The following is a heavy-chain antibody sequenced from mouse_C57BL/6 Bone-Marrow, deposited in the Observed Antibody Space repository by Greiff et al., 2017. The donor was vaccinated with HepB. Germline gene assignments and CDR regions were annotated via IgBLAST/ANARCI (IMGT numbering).Heavy chain of an antibody. V-gene: IGHV2-2*01. Sequence: VKLVESGPGLVQPSQSLSITCTVSGFSLTSYGVHWVRQSPGKGLEWLGVIWSGGSTDYNAAFISRLSISKDNSKSQVFFKMNSLQADDTAIYYCASPRQLSPTGGFAYWGQRTLVTVSA. CDR3: ASPRQLSPTGGFAY. J-gene: IGHJ3*01. D-gene: IGHD3-2*02. CDR1: GFSLTSYG. CDR2: IWSGGST.